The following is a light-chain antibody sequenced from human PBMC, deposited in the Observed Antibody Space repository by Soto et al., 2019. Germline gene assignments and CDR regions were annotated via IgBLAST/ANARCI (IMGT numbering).Light chain of an antibody. CDR3: QRRSNWQT. V-gene: IGKV3-11*01. Sequence: EIVLTQSPATLSLSPGERATLSCRASQSVSSYLAWYQQKPGQAPRLLIYDASNRATGIPARFSGSGSGTDFTLTIRSLGPKVFAFFYCQRRSNWQTFGKGTKVEIK. J-gene: IGKJ1*01. CDR2: DAS. CDR1: QSVSSY.